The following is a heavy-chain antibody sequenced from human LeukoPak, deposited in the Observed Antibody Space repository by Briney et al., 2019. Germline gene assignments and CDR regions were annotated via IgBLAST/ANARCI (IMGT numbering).Heavy chain of an antibody. CDR3: TRHFPSLIVLLWFGDRYYGMDV. CDR2: IRSKANSYAT. Sequence: GGSLRLSCAASGFTFSGSAMHWVRQASGKGLEWVGRIRSKANSYATAYAASVKGRFTISRDDSKNTAYLQMNSLKTEDTAVYYCTRHFPSLIVLLWFGDRYYGMDVWGKGTTVTVSS. D-gene: IGHD3-10*01. J-gene: IGHJ6*04. CDR1: GFTFSGSA. V-gene: IGHV3-73*01.